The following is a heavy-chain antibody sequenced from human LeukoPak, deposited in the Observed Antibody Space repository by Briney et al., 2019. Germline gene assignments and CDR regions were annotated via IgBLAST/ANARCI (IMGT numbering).Heavy chain of an antibody. CDR2: IYYSGRT. CDR3: AGVRYSSSSLGWFDP. Sequence: SETLSLTCTVAAGSITSYYWSWIRQPPGKVLEWIWYIYYSGRTTYNPSLKSRVTISVTTSKNQFSLKLSSVTAADTALFSCAGVRYSSSSLGWFDPGGQGTLVSVSS. CDR1: AGSITSYY. J-gene: IGHJ5*02. D-gene: IGHD6-6*01. V-gene: IGHV4-59*01.